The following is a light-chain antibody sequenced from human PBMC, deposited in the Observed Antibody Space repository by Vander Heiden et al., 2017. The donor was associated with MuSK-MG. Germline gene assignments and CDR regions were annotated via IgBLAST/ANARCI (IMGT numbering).Light chain of an antibody. Sequence: DIQMTQSPSSLSASVGDRVTITCRASQSISSYLNWYQQKPGKAPKLLIYESPSLQSGVPSRFSGSRSGTDFTLTISRLQPEDFATYYCQQSDSTPWTFGQGTKVEIK. CDR2: ESP. J-gene: IGKJ1*01. V-gene: IGKV1-39*01. CDR1: QSISSY. CDR3: QQSDSTPWT.